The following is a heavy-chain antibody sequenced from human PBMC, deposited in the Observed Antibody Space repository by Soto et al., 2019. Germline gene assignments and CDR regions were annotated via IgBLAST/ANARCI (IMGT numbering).Heavy chain of an antibody. CDR1: GFTFSSYA. CDR3: AKDVIAAAGTGGMDV. D-gene: IGHD6-13*01. CDR2: ISYDGSNK. V-gene: IGHV3-30-3*01. Sequence: GGSLRLSCAASGFTFSSYAMHWVRQAPGKGLEWVAVISYDGSNKYYADSVKGRFTISRDNSKNTLYLQMNSLRAEDTAVYYCAKDVIAAAGTGGMDVWGQGTTVTVSS. J-gene: IGHJ6*02.